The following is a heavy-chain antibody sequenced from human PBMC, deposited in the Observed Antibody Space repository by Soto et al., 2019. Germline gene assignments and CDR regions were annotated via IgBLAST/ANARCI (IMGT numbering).Heavy chain of an antibody. Sequence: QVQLQQSGPRLVKPSETLSLTCTVSSGPDRSHNWGWIRQPPGRGLEWIGYVYYTGDTAYNPSLRARVPIAANTXXHDISLTLNSVTAADTAVYYCVRQGIDYLHGLVDVWGQGTTVSVSS. CDR1: SGPDRSHN. V-gene: IGHV4-59*08. CDR3: VRQGIDYLHGLVDV. D-gene: IGHD4-17*01. CDR2: VYYTGDT. J-gene: IGHJ6*02.